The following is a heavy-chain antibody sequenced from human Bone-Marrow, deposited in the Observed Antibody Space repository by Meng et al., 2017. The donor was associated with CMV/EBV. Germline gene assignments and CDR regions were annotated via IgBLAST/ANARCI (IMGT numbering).Heavy chain of an antibody. CDR1: GFTFTSYA. CDR3: ARDAAPDIVGVFDP. J-gene: IGHJ5*02. CDR2: ISDSGGST. V-gene: IGHV3-23*01. Sequence: GESLKISCAASGFTFTSYAMSWVRQAPGKGLEWVSSISDSGGSTYYADSVKGRFTISRDNSKNTLYLQMNSLRAEDTAVYYCARDAAPDIVGVFDPWGQGTLVTVSS. D-gene: IGHD2-15*01.